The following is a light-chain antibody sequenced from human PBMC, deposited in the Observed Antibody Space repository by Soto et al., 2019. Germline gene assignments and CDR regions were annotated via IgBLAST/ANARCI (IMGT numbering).Light chain of an antibody. CDR3: MQATQFPHT. Sequence: DVVMTQTPLSSTVTLGQPASISCRSSQSLVHSGGSTYLSWLHQRPGQPPRLLIYETFNQFSGGPDRCSGSGAATDFTLKISRVEAEDVGVYYCMQATQFPHTFGQGTKLEIK. J-gene: IGKJ2*01. CDR1: QSLVHSGGSTY. V-gene: IGKV2-24*01. CDR2: ETF.